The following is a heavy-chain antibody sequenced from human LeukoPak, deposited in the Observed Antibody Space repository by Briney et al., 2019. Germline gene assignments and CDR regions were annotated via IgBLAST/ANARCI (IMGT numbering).Heavy chain of an antibody. J-gene: IGHJ6*02. CDR2: ISYDGSNK. D-gene: IGHD2-21*02. CDR3: ARESVVTPRHYYYGMDV. Sequence: GESLRLSCAASGFTFSSYAMHWVRQAPGKGLEWVAVISYDGSNKYYADSVKGRFTISRDNSKNTLYPQMNSLRAEDTAVYYCARESVVTPRHYYYGMDVWGQGTTVTVSS. V-gene: IGHV3-30*04. CDR1: GFTFSSYA.